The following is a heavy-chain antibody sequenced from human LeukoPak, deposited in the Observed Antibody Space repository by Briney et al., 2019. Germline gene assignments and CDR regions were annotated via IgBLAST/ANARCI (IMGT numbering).Heavy chain of an antibody. CDR1: GGSISSGNW. D-gene: IGHD3-10*01. CDR3: ARGQLFHYYGSGSVDAFDI. CDR2: IYYSGST. V-gene: IGHV4-4*02. Sequence: PSETLSLTCAASGGSISSGNWWSWIRQPPGKGLEWIGSIYYSGSTYYNPSLKSRVTISVDTSKNQFSLKLSSVTAADTAVYYCARGQLFHYYGSGSVDAFDIWGQGTMVTVSS. J-gene: IGHJ3*02.